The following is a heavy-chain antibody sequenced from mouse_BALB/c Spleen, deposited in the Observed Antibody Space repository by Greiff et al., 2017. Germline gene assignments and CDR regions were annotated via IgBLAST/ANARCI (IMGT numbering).Heavy chain of an antibody. CDR2: ISSGGST. Sequence: EVQGVESGGGLVKPGGSLKLSCAASGFTFSSYAMSWVRQTPEKRLEWVASISSGGSTYYPDSVKGRFTISRDNARNILYLQMSSLRSEDTAMYYCARGRSTFDYWGQGTTLTVSS. J-gene: IGHJ2*01. CDR1: GFTFSSYA. V-gene: IGHV5-6-5*01. D-gene: IGHD5-1*01. CDR3: ARGRSTFDY.